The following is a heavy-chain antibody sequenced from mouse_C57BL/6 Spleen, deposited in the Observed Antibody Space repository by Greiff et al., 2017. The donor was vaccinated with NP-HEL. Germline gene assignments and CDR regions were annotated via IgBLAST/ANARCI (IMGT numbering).Heavy chain of an antibody. J-gene: IGHJ2*01. Sequence: VQLQQPGAELVMPGASVKLSCKASGYTFTSYWMHWVKQRPGQGLEWIGEIDPSDSYTNYNQKFKGKSTLTVDKSSSTAYMQLSSLTSEDSAVYYCARMEIYYYGSSSFFDYWGQGTTLTVSS. CDR2: IDPSDSYT. V-gene: IGHV1-69*01. D-gene: IGHD1-1*01. CDR1: GYTFTSYW. CDR3: ARMEIYYYGSSSFFDY.